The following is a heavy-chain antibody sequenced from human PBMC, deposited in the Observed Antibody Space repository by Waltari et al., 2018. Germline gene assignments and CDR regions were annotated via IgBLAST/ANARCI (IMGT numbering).Heavy chain of an antibody. Sequence: EVQLLESGGGLVQPGGSLRLSWVASGFTFSGYAVSWVRQAPGKGLEWVSVIYRGGGSTYYADSVKGRFTVSRDNSKNTLYLQMNSLRAEDTAVYYCAKDSEKGAGLDYYYYMDVWGKGTTVTVSS. CDR1: GFTFSGYA. CDR3: AKDSEKGAGLDYYYYMDV. J-gene: IGHJ6*03. CDR2: IYRGGGST. V-gene: IGHV3-23*03. D-gene: IGHD1-26*01.